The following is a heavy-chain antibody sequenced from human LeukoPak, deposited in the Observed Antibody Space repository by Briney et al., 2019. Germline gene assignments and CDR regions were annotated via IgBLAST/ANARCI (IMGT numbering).Heavy chain of an antibody. CDR1: GYTFTSYD. D-gene: IGHD3-3*01. CDR2: MNPNSGNT. CDR3: ARGDVLRFLEWSIDAFDI. Sequence: GASVKVSCKASGYTFTSYDINWVRQATGQGLEWMGWMNPNSGNTGYAQKFQGRVTITRSTSISTAYMELSSLRSEDTAVYYCARGDVLRFLEWSIDAFDIWGQGTMVTVSS. J-gene: IGHJ3*02. V-gene: IGHV1-8*03.